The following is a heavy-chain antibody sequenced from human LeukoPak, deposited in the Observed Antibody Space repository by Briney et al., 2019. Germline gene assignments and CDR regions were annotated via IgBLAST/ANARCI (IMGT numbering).Heavy chain of an antibody. Sequence: PGGSLRLSCAASGFTFDDYAMHWVRQAPGKGLEWVSGISWNSGSIGYADSVKGRFTISRDNAKNSLYLQMNSLRAEDTALYYCAKGSYDSSGYQGEYFDYWGQGTLVTVSS. D-gene: IGHD3-22*01. CDR2: ISWNSGSI. J-gene: IGHJ4*02. CDR1: GFTFDDYA. CDR3: AKGSYDSSGYQGEYFDY. V-gene: IGHV3-9*01.